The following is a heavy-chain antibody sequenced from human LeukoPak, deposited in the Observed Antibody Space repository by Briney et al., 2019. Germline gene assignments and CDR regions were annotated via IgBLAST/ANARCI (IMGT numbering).Heavy chain of an antibody. CDR1: GGSVSSGSYY. D-gene: IGHD3-3*01. Sequence: SETLSLTCTVSGGSVSSGSYYWSWIRQPPGKGLEWIGYIYYSGSTNYNPSLKSRVTISVDTSKNQFSLKLSSVTAADTAVYYCARSWLGDFWSGYYLFDYWGQGTLVTVSP. J-gene: IGHJ4*02. V-gene: IGHV4-61*01. CDR2: IYYSGST. CDR3: ARSWLGDFWSGYYLFDY.